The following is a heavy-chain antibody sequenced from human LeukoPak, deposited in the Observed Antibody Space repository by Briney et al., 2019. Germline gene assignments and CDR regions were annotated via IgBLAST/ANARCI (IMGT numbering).Heavy chain of an antibody. J-gene: IGHJ4*02. D-gene: IGHD5-18*01. Sequence: GGSLRLSCAASGFTLTSYSVNGVRLARGRGLEWVSSISSSCSYIHHAAAVKGRFTFSGDNAKTSQHLQMNSLGAEVTAVYYCATLGYSYGLAIDYWGQGPLVSVSS. CDR1: GFTLTSYS. CDR3: ATLGYSYGLAIDY. CDR2: ISSSCSYI. V-gene: IGHV3-21*01.